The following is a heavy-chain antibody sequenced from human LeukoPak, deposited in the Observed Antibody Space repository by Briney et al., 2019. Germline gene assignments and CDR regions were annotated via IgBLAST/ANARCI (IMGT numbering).Heavy chain of an antibody. D-gene: IGHD1-26*01. Sequence: PSETLSLTCTVSGGSMSNSNYYWGWIRQPPGKGLEWIGCISYSGITYYDPSLESRVTISVDTSKTHFSLRLSSVTAADTAVYYCARQKGATHNWFDPWGQGTLVTVSS. V-gene: IGHV4-39*01. CDR1: GGSMSNSNYY. J-gene: IGHJ5*02. CDR2: ISYSGIT. CDR3: ARQKGATHNWFDP.